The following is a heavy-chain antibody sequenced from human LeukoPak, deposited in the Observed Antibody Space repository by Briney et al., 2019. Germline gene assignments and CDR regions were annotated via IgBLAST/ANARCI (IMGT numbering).Heavy chain of an antibody. CDR2: VSYTGNA. D-gene: IGHD3-3*01. J-gene: IGHJ4*02. CDR3: AKTGGWFCSGYKCYFDY. CDR1: SYSLSCGNHF. V-gene: IGHV4-39*07. Sequence: SETLSLTCTVSSYSLSCGNHFWRWIRQPPGKGLERIGTVSYTGNAYYHPSLKSRVTISVDTTKNQFSLKQTSVTAADPAVLYCAKTGGWFCSGYKCYFDYWGQGTRVSVSS.